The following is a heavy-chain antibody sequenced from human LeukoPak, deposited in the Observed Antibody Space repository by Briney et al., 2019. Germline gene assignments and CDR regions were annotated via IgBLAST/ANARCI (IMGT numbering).Heavy chain of an antibody. V-gene: IGHV4-59*12. CDR2: IYYSGST. CDR1: GGSISSYY. Sequence: SETLSLTCTVSGGSISSYYWSWIRQPPGKGLEWIGYIYYSGSTNYNPSLKSRVTISVDTSKNQFSLKLSSVTAADTAVYYCARGVRSSGWYKWGQGTLVTVSS. D-gene: IGHD6-19*01. CDR3: ARGVRSSGWYK. J-gene: IGHJ4*02.